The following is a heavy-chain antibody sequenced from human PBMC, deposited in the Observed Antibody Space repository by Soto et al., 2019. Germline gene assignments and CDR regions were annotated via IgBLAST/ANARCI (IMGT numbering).Heavy chain of an antibody. Sequence: SQRHSCGGSDYALSKVDINWRSQVPGKGLEWVAVISYDGSNKYYADSVKGRFTISRDNSKNTLYLQMNSLRAEDTAVYYFVRDGNRYCISTICYRSFQNWGQGT. J-gene: IGHJ1*01. CDR3: VRDGNRYCISTICYRSFQN. V-gene: IGHV3-30-3*01. CDR1: DYALSKVD. D-gene: IGHD2-2*02. CDR2: ISYDGSNK.